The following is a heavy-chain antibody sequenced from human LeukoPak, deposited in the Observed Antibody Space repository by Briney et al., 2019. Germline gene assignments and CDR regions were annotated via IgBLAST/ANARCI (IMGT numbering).Heavy chain of an antibody. CDR3: ARDGTGAPGYYYYYMDV. V-gene: IGHV4-59*01. Sequence: SETLSLTCAVSGGSFSGYYWNWIRQSPGKGLEWIGYIYYSGSTNYNPSLKSRVTISVDTSKNQFSLKLSSVTAADTAVYYCARDGTGAPGYYYYYMDVWGKGTTVTVSS. CDR2: IYYSGST. J-gene: IGHJ6*03. D-gene: IGHD3/OR15-3a*01. CDR1: GGSFSGYY.